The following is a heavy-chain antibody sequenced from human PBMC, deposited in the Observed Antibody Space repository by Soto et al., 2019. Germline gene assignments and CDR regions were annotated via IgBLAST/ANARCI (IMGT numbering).Heavy chain of an antibody. J-gene: IGHJ4*02. CDR1: GFTFHAYA. D-gene: IGHD7-27*01. CDR3: AKDGDIAPGAHFDY. Sequence: PGGSLRLSCEGSGFTFHAYALSWVRQAPGKGLEWVSAITGSGGRTFYADSVKGRFTISRDNSKTTLYLQMTSLRADDTAIYFCAKDGDIAPGAHFDYWGQGAPVTVSS. CDR2: ITGSGGRT. V-gene: IGHV3-23*01.